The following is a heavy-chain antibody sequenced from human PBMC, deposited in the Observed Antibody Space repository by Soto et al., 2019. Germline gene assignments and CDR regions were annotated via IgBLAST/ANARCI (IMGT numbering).Heavy chain of an antibody. CDR3: ARYTPTVTTSTYYYYMDV. Sequence: GASVKVSCKASGYTFTSYRISWVRQAPGQGLEWMGWISAYNGNTNYAQKLQGRVTMTTDTSTSTAYMELRSLRSDDTAVHYCARYTPTVTTSTYYYYMDVWGKGTTVTVSS. J-gene: IGHJ6*03. CDR2: ISAYNGNT. D-gene: IGHD4-17*01. CDR1: GYTFTSYR. V-gene: IGHV1-18*01.